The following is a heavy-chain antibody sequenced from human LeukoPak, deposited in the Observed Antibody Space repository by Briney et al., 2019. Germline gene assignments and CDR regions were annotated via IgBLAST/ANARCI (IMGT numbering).Heavy chain of an antibody. CDR1: GYTFTSYA. J-gene: IGHJ4*02. D-gene: IGHD1-26*01. CDR2: IIPIFGTA. CDR3: ARDSAGATFDY. V-gene: IGHV1-69*13. Sequence: SVKVTCKASGYTFTSYAISWVRQAPGQGLEWMGGIIPIFGTANYAQKFQGRVTITADESTSTAYMELSSLRSEDTAVYYCARDSAGATFDYWGQGTLVTVSS.